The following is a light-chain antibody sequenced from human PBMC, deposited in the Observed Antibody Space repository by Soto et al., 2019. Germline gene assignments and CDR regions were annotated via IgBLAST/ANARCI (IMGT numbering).Light chain of an antibody. CDR2: AAS. V-gene: IGKV3-20*01. Sequence: EIVLTQSPGTLSVSPGERATLSCRASQSLSTYSLAWYQQKPGQTPRLLIYAASTRDTDIPDRFNGSGSGTDFALTSSRLEPEDFALYYCQQYEASPLTFGPGTKVHVK. CDR3: QQYEASPLT. CDR1: QSLSTYS. J-gene: IGKJ3*01.